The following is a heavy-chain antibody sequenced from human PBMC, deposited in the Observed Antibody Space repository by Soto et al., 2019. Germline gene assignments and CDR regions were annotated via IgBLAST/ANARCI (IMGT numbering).Heavy chain of an antibody. D-gene: IGHD1-26*01. CDR2: IGADNGDT. V-gene: IGHV1-3*01. CDR3: ARDQYSGSYFY. Sequence: ASVKVSCKTSGYTFTTYAMHWLRQAPGQSLEWMGWIGADNGDTRYSQKFQGRVTITSDTSASTAYMELSSLRSEDTAVYYCARDQYSGSYFYWGQGTLVTVS. J-gene: IGHJ4*02. CDR1: GYTFTTYA.